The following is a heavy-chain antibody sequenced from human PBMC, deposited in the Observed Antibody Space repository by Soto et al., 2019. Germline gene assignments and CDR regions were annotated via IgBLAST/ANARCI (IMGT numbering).Heavy chain of an antibody. J-gene: IGHJ4*02. D-gene: IGHD3-9*01. CDR1: GGSVRSDDYF. V-gene: IGHV4-30-4*01. CDR2: ISHSGTA. Sequence: QVQLQESGPGLVKPSQTLSLRCSVSGGSVRSDDYFWSWIRQPPGKALEWMGYISHSGTAYYNPSLKRRLAMSIDTSKKHFSLSPRSLTAADTATYYCARGHYDVLTGYYVRYFDYWGRGTRVTVSS. CDR3: ARGHYDVLTGYYVRYFDY.